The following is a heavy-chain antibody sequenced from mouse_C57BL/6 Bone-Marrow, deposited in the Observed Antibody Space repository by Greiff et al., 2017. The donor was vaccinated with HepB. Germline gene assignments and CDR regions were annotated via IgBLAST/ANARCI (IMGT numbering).Heavy chain of an antibody. J-gene: IGHJ1*03. CDR1: GFTFSSYA. Sequence: EVQLVESGGGLVKPGGSLKLSCAASGFTFSSYAMSWVRQTPEKRLEWVATISDGGSYTYYPDNVKGRFTISRDNAKNNLYLQMSHLKSEDTALYCCARDPYYYGSSYGYFDVWGTGTTVTVSS. CDR3: ARDPYYYGSSYGYFDV. D-gene: IGHD1-1*01. CDR2: ISDGGSYT. V-gene: IGHV5-4*01.